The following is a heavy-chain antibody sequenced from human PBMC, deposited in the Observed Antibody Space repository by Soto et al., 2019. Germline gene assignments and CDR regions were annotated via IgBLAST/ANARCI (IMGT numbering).Heavy chain of an antibody. CDR1: GYIFTDFF. V-gene: IGHV1-2*02. CDR2: INPNDGDT. J-gene: IGHJ4*02. CDR3: GRVPAPGRPTYTVF. D-gene: IGHD4-17*01. Sequence: QVQLVQSGAEVRKPGASVKVSCKASGYIFTDFFIHWIRQAPGQGLEWLGWINPNDGDTEFSQRFLGRVFMTRDTSTKTVYMEMTGLTPNDTAVYYCGRVPAPGRPTYTVFWGQGSLVTVST.